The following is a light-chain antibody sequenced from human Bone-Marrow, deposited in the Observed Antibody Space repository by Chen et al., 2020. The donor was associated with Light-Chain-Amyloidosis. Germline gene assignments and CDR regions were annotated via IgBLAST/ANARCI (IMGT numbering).Light chain of an antibody. J-gene: IGLJ2*01. Sequence: SYELTQPPSVSVSPGQTARITCSGDDLPTKYAYWYQQKPGQAPVLVINRDTERPSGISERFSGSSSATTATLTISGVQAEYEADYHCQSADSSGTYEVIFGGGTKLTVL. CDR2: RDT. CDR1: DLPTKY. CDR3: QSADSSGTYEVI. V-gene: IGLV3-25*03.